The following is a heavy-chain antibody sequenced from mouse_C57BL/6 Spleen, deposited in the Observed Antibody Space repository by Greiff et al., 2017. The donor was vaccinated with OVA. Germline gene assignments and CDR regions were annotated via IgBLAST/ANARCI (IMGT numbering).Heavy chain of an antibody. CDR2: IDPSDSET. Sequence: QVQLQQPGAELVRPGSSVKLSCKASGYTFTSYWMHWVKQRPIQGLEWIGNIDPSDSETHYNQKFKDKATLTVDKSSSTAYMQLSSLTSEDSAVYYCARAGNGNYLYYFDYWGQGTTLTVSS. J-gene: IGHJ2*01. CDR3: ARAGNGNYLYYFDY. V-gene: IGHV1-52*01. D-gene: IGHD2-1*01. CDR1: GYTFTSYW.